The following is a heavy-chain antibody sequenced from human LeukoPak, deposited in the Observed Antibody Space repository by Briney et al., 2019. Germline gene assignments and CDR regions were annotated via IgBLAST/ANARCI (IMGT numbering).Heavy chain of an antibody. CDR1: GFTVSSNY. CDR3: ARNFDANAFDI. CDR2: IYSGGST. Sequence: GGSLRLSCAASGFTVSSNYMSWVRQAPGKGLEWVSVIYSGGSTYYADSVKGRFTISRDNSKNTLYLQMNSLRAEDTALYYCARNFDANAFDIWGQGTMVTVSS. V-gene: IGHV3-53*01. D-gene: IGHD1-7*01. J-gene: IGHJ3*02.